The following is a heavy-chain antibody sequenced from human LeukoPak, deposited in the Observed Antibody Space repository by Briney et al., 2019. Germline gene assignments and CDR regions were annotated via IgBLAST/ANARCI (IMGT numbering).Heavy chain of an antibody. D-gene: IGHD3-22*01. CDR2: ISYDGSNK. J-gene: IGHJ3*02. V-gene: IGHV3-30*09. CDR1: GFSFSSYA. CDR3: AREASSGLGAFDI. Sequence: GGPLRLSCAASGFSFSSYAMHWVRQAPGKGLEWVAVISYDGSNKYYADSVKGRFAISRDKSKNTLHLQMNSLRAEDAAVYFCAREASSGLGAFDIWGQGTMVTVSS.